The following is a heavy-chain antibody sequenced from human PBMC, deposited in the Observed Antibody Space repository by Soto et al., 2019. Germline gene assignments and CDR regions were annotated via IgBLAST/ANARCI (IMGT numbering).Heavy chain of an antibody. V-gene: IGHV4-30-4*01. J-gene: IGHJ6*02. CDR1: GGSISSGDYY. D-gene: IGHD2-2*01. CDR2: IYYSGST. CDR3: ARGGLVVVGGYGMDV. Sequence: QVQLQESGPGLVKPSQTLSLTCTVSGGSISSGDYYWSWIRQPPGKGLEWIGYIYYSGSTYYNPSIKSRVTISVDTSKNQFSLKLSSVTAADTAVYYCARGGLVVVGGYGMDVWGQGTTVTVSS.